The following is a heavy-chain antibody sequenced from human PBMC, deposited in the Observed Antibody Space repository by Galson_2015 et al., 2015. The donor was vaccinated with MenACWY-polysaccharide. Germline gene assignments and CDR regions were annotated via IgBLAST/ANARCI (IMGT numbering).Heavy chain of an antibody. Sequence: SVKVSCKASGGSFNKLAFSWVRQAPGLGLEWMGSIIPIFGSPKYTQRFRGRVTITADESRNAVYMEVSRLRSDDTAIYYCGSRESGDFDYGYYMTVWGNGTTVTVS. CDR2: IIPIFGSP. CDR3: GSRESGDFDYGYYMTV. J-gene: IGHJ6*03. CDR1: GGSFNKLA. D-gene: IGHD3-9*01. V-gene: IGHV1-69*13.